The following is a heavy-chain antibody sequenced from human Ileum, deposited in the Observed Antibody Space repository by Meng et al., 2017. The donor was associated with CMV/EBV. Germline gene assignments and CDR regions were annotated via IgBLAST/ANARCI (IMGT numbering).Heavy chain of an antibody. J-gene: IGHJ5*02. Sequence: SIRAGHFYWGGIRQPPGTGLGWFAFIYYTGRTYYTPSLKSRLTISVDTSNNHFSLRLSSVTAADTAVYYCARAQDCSSTSCYTGFDPWGQGTLVTVSS. CDR1: SIRAGHFY. CDR2: IYYTGRT. CDR3: ARAQDCSSTSCYTGFDP. V-gene: IGHV4-30-4*08. D-gene: IGHD2-2*01.